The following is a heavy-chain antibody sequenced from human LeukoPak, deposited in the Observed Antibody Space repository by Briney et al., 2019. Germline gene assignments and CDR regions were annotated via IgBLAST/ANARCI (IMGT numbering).Heavy chain of an antibody. CDR1: GGSVSNYY. J-gene: IGHJ4*02. V-gene: IGHV4-59*02. Sequence: PSETLSLTCTVSGGSVSNYYWSWIRQPPEKGLEWVAFMYYTGSPKYNPSLQSRVTISVDTSKNQLSLRLSSVTAADTAVYYCAREVAGTGSFDYWGQGTLVTVSS. CDR3: AREVAGTGSFDY. D-gene: IGHD6-19*01. CDR2: MYYTGSP.